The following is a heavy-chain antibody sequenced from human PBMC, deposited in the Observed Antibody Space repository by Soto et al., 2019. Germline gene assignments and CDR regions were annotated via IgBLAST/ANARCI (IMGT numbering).Heavy chain of an antibody. J-gene: IGHJ4*02. D-gene: IGHD5-12*01. V-gene: IGHV3-74*01. Sequence: PGGSLRLSCAPSGFTFSSYWIHWVRQAPGKGLVWVSRINSDGSSTSYADSVKGRFTISRDNAKNTQYLQMNSLRAEDTAVYYCASDSGYDLTIDYWGQGTLVTVSS. CDR3: ASDSGYDLTIDY. CDR1: GFTFSSYW. CDR2: INSDGSST.